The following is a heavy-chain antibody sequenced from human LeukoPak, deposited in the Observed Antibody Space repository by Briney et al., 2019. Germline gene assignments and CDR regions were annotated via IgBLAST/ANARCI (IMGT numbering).Heavy chain of an antibody. CDR1: GGSISSYY. D-gene: IGHD5-24*01. J-gene: IGHJ4*02. CDR2: IYYSGST. Sequence: SETLSLTCTVSGGSISSYYWSWIRQPPGKGLEWIGYIYYSGSTNYNPSLKSRVTTSVDTSKNQFSLKLSSVTAADTAVYYCARVGDGEIDYWGQGTLVTVSS. CDR3: ARVGDGEIDY. V-gene: IGHV4-59*01.